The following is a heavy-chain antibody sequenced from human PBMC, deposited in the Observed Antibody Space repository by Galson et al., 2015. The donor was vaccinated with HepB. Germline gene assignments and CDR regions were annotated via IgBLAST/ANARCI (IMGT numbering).Heavy chain of an antibody. V-gene: IGHV3-9*01. J-gene: IGHJ4*02. CDR2: ISWNSGSI. D-gene: IGHD6-19*01. Sequence: SLRLSCAASGFTFDDYVMHWVRQAPGKGLEWVSGISWNSGSIGYADSVKGRFTISRDNAKNSLYLQMNSLRAEDTALYYCAKATGYSSGWYGYWGQGTLVTVSS. CDR1: GFTFDDYV. CDR3: AKATGYSSGWYGY.